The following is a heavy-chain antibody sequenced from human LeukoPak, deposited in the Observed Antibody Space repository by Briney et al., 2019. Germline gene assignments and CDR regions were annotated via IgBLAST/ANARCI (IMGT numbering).Heavy chain of an antibody. Sequence: GGSLRLSCAASGFTFSSYSMNWVRQAPGKGLEWVSSISSSSSYIYYADSVKGRFTISRDNAKNSLYLQMNSLRAEDTAVYYCARAYGWGVDEFDPWGKGTLVTVSS. V-gene: IGHV3-21*01. CDR1: GFTFSSYS. J-gene: IGHJ5*02. CDR3: ARAYGWGVDEFDP. CDR2: ISSSSSYI. D-gene: IGHD3-10*01.